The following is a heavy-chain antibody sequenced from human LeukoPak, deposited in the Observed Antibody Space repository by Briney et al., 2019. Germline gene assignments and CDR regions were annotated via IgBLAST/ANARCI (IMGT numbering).Heavy chain of an antibody. CDR2: MGGGDDDR. V-gene: IGHV3-23*01. CDR3: AKDSWSGNGIYDPFDI. CDR1: GFTFSNYA. D-gene: IGHD2-8*01. J-gene: IGHJ3*02. Sequence: PGGSLRLSCAASGFTFSNYAMSWVRQAPGKGLEWVSVMGGGDDDRYYTDSVKGRFTVSRDNSKNTLFLQMNSLRPEDTAVYYCAKDSWSGNGIYDPFDIWGQGTMVTVSS.